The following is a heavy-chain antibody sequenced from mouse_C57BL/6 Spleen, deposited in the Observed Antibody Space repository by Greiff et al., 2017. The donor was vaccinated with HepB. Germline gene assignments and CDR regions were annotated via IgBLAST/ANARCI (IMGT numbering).Heavy chain of an antibody. CDR3: ASYYDYERLDY. CDR2: IYPGSGST. CDR1: GYTFTRYW. J-gene: IGHJ2*01. D-gene: IGHD2-4*01. Sequence: VKLQQPGAELVKPGASVKMSCKASGYTFTRYWITWVKQGPGQGLEWIGDIYPGSGSTNYNEKFKSKATLTVDTSSSTAYMQLSSLTSEDSAVYYCASYYDYERLDYWGQGTTLTVSS. V-gene: IGHV1-55*01.